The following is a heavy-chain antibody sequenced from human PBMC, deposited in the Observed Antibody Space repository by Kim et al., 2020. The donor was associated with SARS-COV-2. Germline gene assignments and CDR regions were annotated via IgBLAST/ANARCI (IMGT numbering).Heavy chain of an antibody. CDR1: GFTLEDYA. Sequence: GGSLRLSCAAAGFTLEDYAIQWVRQVPGKGREWVSRISRDGGERKYADSVKGRFTISRDNSKKSVYLQMNSLRSEDTALYYCVRGQQWLIKNWGQGTQVTVSS. CDR3: VRGQQWLIKN. D-gene: IGHD6-19*01. V-gene: IGHV3-43*02. CDR2: ISRDGGER. J-gene: IGHJ4*02.